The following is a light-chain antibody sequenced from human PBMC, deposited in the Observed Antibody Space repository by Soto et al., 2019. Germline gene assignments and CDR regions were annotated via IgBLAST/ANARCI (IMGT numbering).Light chain of an antibody. CDR3: CSYAGISTFPR. Sequence: QSALTQPASVSGSPGQSITISCTGTSSDVGSYNLVSWYQQHPGKAPKLMIYEGGKRPSGVSNRFSGSKSGNTASLTISGLQAEDEADYYCCSYAGISTFPRLGGGTKVTVL. CDR1: SSDVGSYNL. J-gene: IGLJ2*01. CDR2: EGG. V-gene: IGLV2-23*03.